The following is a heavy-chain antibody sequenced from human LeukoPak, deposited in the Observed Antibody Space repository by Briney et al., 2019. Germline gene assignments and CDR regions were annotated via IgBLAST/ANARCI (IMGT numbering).Heavy chain of an antibody. CDR2: ISYDGSNK. J-gene: IGHJ4*02. CDR3: ARDPDYYDSSGYYVNPYFDY. CDR1: GFTVNNNY. V-gene: IGHV3-30-3*01. Sequence: GGSLRLSCAASGFTVNNNYMTWVRQAPGKGLEWVAVISYDGSNKYYADSVKGRFTISRDNSKNTLYLQMNSLRAEDTAVYYCARDPDYYDSSGYYVNPYFDYWGQGTLVTVSS. D-gene: IGHD3-22*01.